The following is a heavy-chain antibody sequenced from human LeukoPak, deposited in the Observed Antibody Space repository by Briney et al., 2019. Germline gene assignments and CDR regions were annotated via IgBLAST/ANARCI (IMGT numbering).Heavy chain of an antibody. J-gene: IGHJ4*02. CDR1: GFTFSTYS. CDR3: GRGGGLQRTFGSSASCPLDF. CDR2: ISGDSGYI. V-gene: IGHV3-21*01. D-gene: IGHD2-2*01. Sequence: PGGSLRLSCAGSGFTFSTYSIIWVRQAPGKGLEWVSSISGDSGYIYYADSVKGRFTIYRDNAANSVFLQMNSLRADDTAGCYCGRGGGLQRTFGSSASCPLDFWGQSTLVTVSS.